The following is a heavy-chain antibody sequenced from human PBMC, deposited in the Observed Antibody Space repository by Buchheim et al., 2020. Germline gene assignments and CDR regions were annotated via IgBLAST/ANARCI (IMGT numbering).Heavy chain of an antibody. V-gene: IGHV3-23*01. Sequence: EVQLLESGGGLVQPGGSLRLSCAASGFTFSSYAMSWVRQAPGKGLEWVSAISGSGGSTYYADSVKGRFTISRDNSKNTLYLQMNSLRAEDTAVYYCAKDSRGDYYDSSGYYSGYYYGMDVWGQGTT. CDR1: GFTFSSYA. J-gene: IGHJ6*02. CDR2: ISGSGGST. CDR3: AKDSRGDYYDSSGYYSGYYYGMDV. D-gene: IGHD3-22*01.